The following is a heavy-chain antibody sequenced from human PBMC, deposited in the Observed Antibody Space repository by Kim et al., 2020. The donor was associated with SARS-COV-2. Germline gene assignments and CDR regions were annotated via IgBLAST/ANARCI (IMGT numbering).Heavy chain of an antibody. V-gene: IGHV1-2*02. CDR1: GYTFTGYY. CDR3: ARDLDGTGAAAAIETYYGMDV. D-gene: IGHD6-13*01. J-gene: IGHJ6*02. CDR2: INPNSGGT. Sequence: ASVKVSCKASGYTFTGYYMHWVRQAPGQGLEWMGWINPNSGGTNYAQKFQGRVTMTRDTSISTAYMELSRLRSDDTAVYYCARDLDGTGAAAAIETYYGMDVWGQGTTVTVSS.